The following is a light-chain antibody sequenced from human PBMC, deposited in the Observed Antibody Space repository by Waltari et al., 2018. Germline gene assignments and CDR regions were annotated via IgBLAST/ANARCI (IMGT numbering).Light chain of an antibody. CDR2: DDN. Sequence: QSVLTQPPSVSGAPGQTITISCNGSSSNIGAGYDVHWYQQSPGTAPKLVIFDDNHRPSGVPDRFSGSGSGTNFTLTISSLQAEDVGVYYCQQYYTSSQRTFGQGTK. J-gene: IGLJ2*01. CDR3: QQYYTSSQRT. CDR1: SSNIGAGYD. V-gene: IGLV1-40*01.